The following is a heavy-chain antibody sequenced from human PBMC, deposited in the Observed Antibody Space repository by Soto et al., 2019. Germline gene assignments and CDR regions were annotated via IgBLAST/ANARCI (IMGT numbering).Heavy chain of an antibody. CDR3: ARKPLLRYNWNYGADY. J-gene: IGHJ4*02. V-gene: IGHV3-7*03. Sequence: EVQLVESGGGLVQPGGSLRLSCAASGFTFSSYWMSWVRQAPGKGLEWVANIKQDGSEKYYVDSVKGRFTISRDNAKNSLYLQMNSLRAEDTAVYYCARKPLLRYNWNYGADYWGQGTLVTVSS. CDR1: GFTFSSYW. D-gene: IGHD1-7*01. CDR2: IKQDGSEK.